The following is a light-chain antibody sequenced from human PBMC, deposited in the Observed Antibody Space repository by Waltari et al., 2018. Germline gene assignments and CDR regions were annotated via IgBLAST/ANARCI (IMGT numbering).Light chain of an antibody. J-gene: IGKJ1*01. CDR1: QNVERL. CDR3: QQYNNWPRT. CDR2: GAY. Sequence: ETLLTQSPATLSLTPGETATLSCRASQNVERLLAWYQQRPGQDPRLLISGAYTRAPGVPARFSGSGSGTEFTLTITSLQTEDFAHYFCQQYNNWPRTFGPGTRVEL. V-gene: IGKV3-15*01.